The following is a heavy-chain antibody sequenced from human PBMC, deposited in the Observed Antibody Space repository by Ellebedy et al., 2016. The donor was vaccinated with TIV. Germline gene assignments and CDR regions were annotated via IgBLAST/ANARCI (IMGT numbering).Heavy chain of an antibody. V-gene: IGHV3-7*01. D-gene: IGHD2-2*03. CDR2: IKQDGSEK. J-gene: IGHJ3*02. CDR3: ARGGYCSSTSCRPVDAFDI. Sequence: GESLKISCAASGFTFSSYWMSWVRQAPGKGLEWVANIKQDGSEKYYVDSVKGRFTISRDNAKNSLYLQMNSLRAEDTAVYYCARGGYCSSTSCRPVDAFDIWGQGTMVTVSS. CDR1: GFTFSSYW.